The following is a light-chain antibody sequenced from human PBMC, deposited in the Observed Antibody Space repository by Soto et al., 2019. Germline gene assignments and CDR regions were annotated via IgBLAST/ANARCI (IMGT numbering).Light chain of an antibody. V-gene: IGLV2-23*02. J-gene: IGLJ2*01. Sequence: QSALTQPASVSGSPGQSITISGTGTTSDVGTYNLVSWYQQYPGKAPQVVISEVTKRPSGVSDRFSGSKSGNMASLTISGLQAEDEADYYCRSYAGTGAWRFGGGTKLTVL. CDR1: TSDVGTYNL. CDR3: RSYAGTGAWR. CDR2: EVT.